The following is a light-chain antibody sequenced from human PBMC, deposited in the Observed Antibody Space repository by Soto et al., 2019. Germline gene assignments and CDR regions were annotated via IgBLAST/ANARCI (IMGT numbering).Light chain of an antibody. CDR3: QQYDSYPKT. CDR2: KAS. V-gene: IGKV1-5*03. Sequence: DIQMTQFPSTLSASIGDRVTITCRASQSISNWLAWYQQKPGQAPNLLIYKASSLESGVPSRFSGSGSGTEFTLTISSLQPDDFATYYCQQYDSYPKTFGQGTKVEIE. CDR1: QSISNW. J-gene: IGKJ1*01.